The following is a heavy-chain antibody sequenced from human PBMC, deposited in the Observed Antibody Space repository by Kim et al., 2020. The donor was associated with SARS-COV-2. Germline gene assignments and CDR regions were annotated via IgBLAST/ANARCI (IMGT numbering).Heavy chain of an antibody. J-gene: IGHJ6*02. V-gene: IGHV3-48*03. CDR3: AREERGEHFHYFYGLDV. D-gene: IGHD3-3*02. Sequence: GGSLRLSCAASGFTFSIYEMNWVRQAPGKGLEWVSYIRRGGTTIYYADSVKGRFTISRDDAKNSLFLQMYSLRAEDTAVYYCAREERGEHFHYFYGLDVWGQGTTVTVAS. CDR2: IRRGGTTI. CDR1: GFTFSIYE.